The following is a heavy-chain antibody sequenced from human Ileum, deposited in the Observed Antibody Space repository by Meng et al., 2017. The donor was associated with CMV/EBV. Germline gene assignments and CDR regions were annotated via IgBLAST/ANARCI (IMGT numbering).Heavy chain of an antibody. D-gene: IGHD3-22*01. V-gene: IGHV4-4*07. Sequence: QGPLQEPGPGLVRLSETLSHTCTVSGDSISNYYWSWIRQPAGKKLEWIGRISSSGNTNYTPSLKSRVIMSLDTSNNQFFLKLTSVTAADTALYYCARGESRGYYYFDYWGQGILVTVSS. J-gene: IGHJ4*02. CDR1: GDSISNYY. CDR2: ISSSGNT. CDR3: ARGESRGYYYFDY.